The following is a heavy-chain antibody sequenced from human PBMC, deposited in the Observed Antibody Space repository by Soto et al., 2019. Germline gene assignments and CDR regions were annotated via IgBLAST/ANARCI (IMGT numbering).Heavy chain of an antibody. V-gene: IGHV3-30*18. D-gene: IGHD3-22*01. CDR2: ISYEGSIK. CDR3: AKDIALTVVLPSH. CDR1: GFTFSSYG. Sequence: QVQLVESGGGVVQPGRSLRLSCAASGFTFSSYGMHWVRQAPGKGLEWVALISYEGSIKYYADSVKGRFTISRDNSKNTLFLQMSSLRADDTAVYYCAKDIALTVVLPSHWGQGTLVTVSS. J-gene: IGHJ4*02.